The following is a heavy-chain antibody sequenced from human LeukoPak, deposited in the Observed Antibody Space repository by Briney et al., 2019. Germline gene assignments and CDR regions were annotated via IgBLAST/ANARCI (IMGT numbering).Heavy chain of an antibody. D-gene: IGHD2-21*01. Sequence: GGSLRLSCVGSGFTFRSHAMSWVRQAPEKGEEFVSGIYENGGTTYYADSVKGRFSISRDNSKNTLYPQMDSLRGEDTAVYYCAKDFRIGYSAHFDYWGQGALVTVSS. J-gene: IGHJ4*02. CDR1: GFTFRSHA. CDR3: AKDFRIGYSAHFDY. CDR2: IYENGGTT. V-gene: IGHV3-23*01.